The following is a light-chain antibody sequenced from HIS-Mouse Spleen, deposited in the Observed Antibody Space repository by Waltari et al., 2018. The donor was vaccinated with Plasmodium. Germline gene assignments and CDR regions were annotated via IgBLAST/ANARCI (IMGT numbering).Light chain of an antibody. CDR2: GAS. J-gene: IGKJ3*01. V-gene: IGKV3-15*01. Sequence: EIVLTHPPATLSVSPGVRATLSCRASQRDSSNLACYQQKPGQAPRHLIYGASTRATGIPARFRGSGSGTDFTLTISSLQSEDFAVYYCQQYNNWLFTFGPGTKVDIK. CDR1: QRDSSN. CDR3: QQYNNWLFT.